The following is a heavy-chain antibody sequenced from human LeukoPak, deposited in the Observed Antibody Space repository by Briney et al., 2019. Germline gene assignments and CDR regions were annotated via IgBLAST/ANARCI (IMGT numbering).Heavy chain of an antibody. V-gene: IGHV4-39*07. CDR1: GGSISSSSYY. CDR2: IYYSGST. J-gene: IGHJ5*01. D-gene: IGHD6-13*01. Sequence: SETLSLTCTVSGGSISSSSYYWGWIRQPPGKGLEWIGSIYYSGSTYYNPSLKSRVTISVDTSKNQFSLKLSSVTAADTAVYYCARAAAAGTLLTWFDSWGQGTLVTVSS. CDR3: ARAAAAGTLLTWFDS.